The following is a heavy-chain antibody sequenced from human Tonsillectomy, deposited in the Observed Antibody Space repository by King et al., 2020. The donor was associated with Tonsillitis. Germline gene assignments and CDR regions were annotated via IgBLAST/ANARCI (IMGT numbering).Heavy chain of an antibody. CDR3: AGDQGGTWYSYYYMDV. CDR2: ISTSSNYT. Sequence: VQLVESGGGLVKPGGSLRLSCAASGFSFSDYHMGWIRQAPGKGLEWVSYISTSSNYTNHADSVKGRFSISRDKANKTLDLQMSSLRAEDTAVYYCAGDQGGTWYSYYYMDVGGKGPTVPVSS. CDR1: GFSFSDYH. D-gene: IGHD6-25*01. V-gene: IGHV3-11*05. J-gene: IGHJ6*03.